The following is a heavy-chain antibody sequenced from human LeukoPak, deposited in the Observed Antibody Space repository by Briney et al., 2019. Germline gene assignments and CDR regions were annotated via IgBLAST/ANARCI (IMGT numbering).Heavy chain of an antibody. Sequence: SETLSLTCAVYGGSFSGYYWSWIRQPPGKGLEWIGEINHSGSTNYNPSLKSRVTISVDTSKNQFSLKLSSVTAADTAVYYCARGRWYSGSYHFDYWGQGTLATVSS. J-gene: IGHJ4*02. V-gene: IGHV4-34*01. D-gene: IGHD1-26*01. CDR3: ARGRWYSGSYHFDY. CDR1: GGSFSGYY. CDR2: INHSGST.